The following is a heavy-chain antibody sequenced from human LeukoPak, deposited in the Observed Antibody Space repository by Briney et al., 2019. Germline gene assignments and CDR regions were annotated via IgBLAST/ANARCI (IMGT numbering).Heavy chain of an antibody. Sequence: PGGSLRLSCAASGFTFSNYALSWVRQAPGKGLEWVSDISGSGGSTYYADSVKGRFTISRDNSKNTMYVQMNSLRAEDTAVYYCAKRIQSAMAMGYWGQGTLVTVSS. CDR2: ISGSGGST. CDR1: GFTFSNYA. J-gene: IGHJ4*02. CDR3: AKRIQSAMAMGY. D-gene: IGHD5-18*01. V-gene: IGHV3-23*01.